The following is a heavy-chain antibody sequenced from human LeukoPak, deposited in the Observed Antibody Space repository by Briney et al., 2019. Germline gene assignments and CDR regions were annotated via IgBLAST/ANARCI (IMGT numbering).Heavy chain of an antibody. CDR2: MSSNSRYI. CDR3: ARDQGY. Sequence: KTGRSLRLSRAASGLIFSSYSMNWVRQAPGKGLEWVSSMSSNSRYINYADSVKGRFTISRDNAKNSLYLQMNSVRAGDTAGYYCARDQGYWGQGTLVTVSS. V-gene: IGHV3-21*01. J-gene: IGHJ4*02. CDR1: GLIFSSYS.